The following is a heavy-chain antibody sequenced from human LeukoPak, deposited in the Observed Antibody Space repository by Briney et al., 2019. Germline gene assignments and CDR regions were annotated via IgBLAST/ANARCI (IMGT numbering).Heavy chain of an antibody. CDR3: ARARNYCSGGSCYYFDY. Sequence: ASVKVSCKASGYTFTGYYMHWVRQAPGQGLEWMGRINPNSGGTNSAQKFQGRVTMTRDTSISTVYMELSRLRSDDTAVYYCARARNYCSGGSCYYFDYWGQGTLVTVSS. CDR2: INPNSGGT. J-gene: IGHJ4*02. CDR1: GYTFTGYY. V-gene: IGHV1-2*06. D-gene: IGHD2-15*01.